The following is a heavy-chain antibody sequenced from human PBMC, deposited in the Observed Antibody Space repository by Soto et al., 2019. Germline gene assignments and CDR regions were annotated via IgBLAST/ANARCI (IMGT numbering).Heavy chain of an antibody. CDR1: GGTFSSYA. J-gene: IGHJ6*02. D-gene: IGHD1-26*01. CDR2: IIPIFGTA. Sequence: GASVKVSCKASGGTFSSYAISWVRQAPGQGLEWMGGIIPIFGTANYAQKFQGRVTITADESTSTAYMELSSLRSEDTAVYYCARDERVGATDYYYYGMDVWGQGTTVTVSS. CDR3: ARDERVGATDYYYYGMDV. V-gene: IGHV1-69*13.